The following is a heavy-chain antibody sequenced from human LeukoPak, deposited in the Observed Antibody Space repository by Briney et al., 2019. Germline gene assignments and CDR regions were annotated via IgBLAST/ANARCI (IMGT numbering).Heavy chain of an antibody. CDR3: ARHRLFDTIGYYYDFDY. CDR2: LYYSGSA. J-gene: IGHJ4*02. D-gene: IGHD3-22*01. Sequence: PSETLSLTCAVSGYSISGGYHWGWIRQPPGKGLEGIGILYYSGSAYHNPSLKSRVTMSLDTAKNQFSLRLSSVTAADTAVYYCARHRLFDTIGYYYDFDYWGQGTLVTVSS. V-gene: IGHV4-38-2*01. CDR1: GYSISGGYH.